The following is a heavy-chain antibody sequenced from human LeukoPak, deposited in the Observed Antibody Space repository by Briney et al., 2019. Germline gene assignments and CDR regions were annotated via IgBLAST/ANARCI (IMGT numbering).Heavy chain of an antibody. CDR1: GGSFSGYY. CDR2: INHSGST. CDR3: ARARPRSGLGY. Sequence: SETLSLTCAVYGGSFSGYYWSWIRQPPGKGLEWIGEINHSGSTNYSPSLKSRVTISVDTSKNQFSLKLSSVTAADTAVYYCARARPRSGLGYWGQGTLVTVSS. V-gene: IGHV4-34*01. D-gene: IGHD3-3*01. J-gene: IGHJ4*02.